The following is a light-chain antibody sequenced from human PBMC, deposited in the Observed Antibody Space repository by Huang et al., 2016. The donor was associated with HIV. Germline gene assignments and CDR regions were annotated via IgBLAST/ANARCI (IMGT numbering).Light chain of an antibody. Sequence: EIVMTQSPATLSVSPGERATLSCRASQSVRSNLAWYQHKPGQAPRLLIDGSSTRATGIPDRCSGSGSGTEFIFTISSLQSEDFAVYYCQQYNNWPPWTFGQGTKVEIK. V-gene: IGKV3-15*01. CDR3: QQYNNWPPWT. CDR1: QSVRSN. CDR2: GSS. J-gene: IGKJ1*01.